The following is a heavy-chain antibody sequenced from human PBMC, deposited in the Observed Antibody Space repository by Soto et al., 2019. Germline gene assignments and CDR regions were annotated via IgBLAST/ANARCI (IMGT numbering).Heavy chain of an antibody. J-gene: IGHJ5*02. CDR3: ARDLDVSCSGGSCYSEWFAA. V-gene: IGHV1-18*04. D-gene: IGHD2-15*01. CDR1: GYTFTSYG. CDR2: ISAYNGNT. Sequence: ASVKVSCKASGYTFTSYGISWVRQAPGQGLEWMGLISAYNGNTNYAQKLQGRVTMTTDTSTSTAYMELRSLRSDDTAVYYCARDLDVSCSGGSCYSEWFAAWAQGTLVTLSS.